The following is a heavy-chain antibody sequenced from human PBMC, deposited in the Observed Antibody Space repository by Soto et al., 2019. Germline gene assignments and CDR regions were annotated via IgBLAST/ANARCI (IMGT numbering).Heavy chain of an antibody. D-gene: IGHD3-16*01. Sequence: TGGSLRLSCAASGFTFSSYAMHWVRQAPGKGLEWVAVISYDGSNKYYADSVKGRFTISRDNSKNTLYFQMNSLRAEDTAVYYCASDKFGGVIWGQGTLVTVSS. J-gene: IGHJ4*02. CDR2: ISYDGSNK. CDR1: GFTFSSYA. V-gene: IGHV3-30-3*01. CDR3: ASDKFGGVI.